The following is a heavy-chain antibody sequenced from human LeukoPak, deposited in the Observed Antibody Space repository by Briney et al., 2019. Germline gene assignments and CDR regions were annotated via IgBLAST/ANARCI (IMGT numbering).Heavy chain of an antibody. J-gene: IGHJ6*04. CDR3: ALADIVVVPAAHYYYYGMDV. D-gene: IGHD2-2*01. CDR1: GGTFSSYA. CDR2: IIPIFGTA. Sequence: ASVKVPCKASGGTFSSYAISWVRQAPGQGLEWMGGIIPIFGTANYAQKFQGRVTITADESTSTAYMELSSLRSEDTAVYYCALADIVVVPAAHYYYYGMDVWGKGTTVTVSS. V-gene: IGHV1-69*13.